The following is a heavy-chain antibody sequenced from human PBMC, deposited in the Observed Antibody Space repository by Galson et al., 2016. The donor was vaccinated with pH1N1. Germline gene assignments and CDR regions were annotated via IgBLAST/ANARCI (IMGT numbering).Heavy chain of an antibody. CDR1: GFTFDDYA. CDR3: AKAPYYYDSSGYSFDY. V-gene: IGHV3-9*01. Sequence: SLRLSCAASGFTFDDYAMHWVRQAPGKGLEWVSGISWNSGSIGYADSVKGRFTISRDNAKNSLYLQMNSLRAEDTALYYCAKAPYYYDSSGYSFDYWAREPWSPSPQ. D-gene: IGHD3-22*01. CDR2: ISWNSGSI. J-gene: IGHJ4*02.